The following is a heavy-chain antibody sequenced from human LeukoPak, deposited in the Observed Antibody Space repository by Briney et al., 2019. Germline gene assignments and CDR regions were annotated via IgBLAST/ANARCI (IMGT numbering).Heavy chain of an antibody. J-gene: IGHJ3*02. Sequence: PGGSLRLSCAASGFTFSSYGMHWVRQAPGKGLEWVAVISYDGSNKYYADSVKGRFTISRDNSKNTPYLQMNSLRAEDTAVYYCARAGTYDSSGYEESFDAFDIWGQGTMVTVSS. CDR2: ISYDGSNK. CDR3: ARAGTYDSSGYEESFDAFDI. V-gene: IGHV3-30*03. D-gene: IGHD3-22*01. CDR1: GFTFSSYG.